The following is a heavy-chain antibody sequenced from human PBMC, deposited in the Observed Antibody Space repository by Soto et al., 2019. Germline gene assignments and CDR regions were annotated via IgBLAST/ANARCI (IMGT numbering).Heavy chain of an antibody. CDR1: GFTFSSYS. CDR3: ARDGVVAAISY. V-gene: IGHV3-21*01. D-gene: IGHD2-15*01. Sequence: GGSLRLSCAASGFTFSSYSMNWVRQAPGKGLEWVSSISSSSYIYYADSVKGRFTISRDNAKNSLYLQMNSLRAEDTAVYYCARDGVVAAISYWGQGTLVTVSS. J-gene: IGHJ4*02. CDR2: ISSSSYI.